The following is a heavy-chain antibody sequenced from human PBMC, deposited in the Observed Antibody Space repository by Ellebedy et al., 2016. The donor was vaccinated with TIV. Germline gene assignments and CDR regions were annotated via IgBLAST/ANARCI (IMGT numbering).Heavy chain of an antibody. Sequence: PGGSLRLSCAASGFTVNSYFMSWVRQAPGKGLEWVSIIYKDDGTNYTDSALGRFTISRDNSENTLYLQMDSLRAEDTAVYYCARDPGGGGNYGDNWFDPWGQGTLVTVSS. CDR2: IYKDDGT. J-gene: IGHJ5*02. D-gene: IGHD4-17*01. V-gene: IGHV3-66*01. CDR3: ARDPGGGGNYGDNWFDP. CDR1: GFTVNSYF.